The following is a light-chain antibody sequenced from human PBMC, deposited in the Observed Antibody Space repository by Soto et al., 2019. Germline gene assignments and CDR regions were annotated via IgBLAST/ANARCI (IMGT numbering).Light chain of an antibody. CDR2: DAS. Sequence: ETMMTQSPDTLSVPLGEIATLYFSASQSLRSSLAWYQQKPGQAPRLLIYDASTRATGIPARFSGSGSGTDFTLTISGLQSEDFAVYYCQQYNNWPQTFGQGTKVDNK. CDR1: QSLRSS. V-gene: IGKV3-15*01. CDR3: QQYNNWPQT. J-gene: IGKJ1*01.